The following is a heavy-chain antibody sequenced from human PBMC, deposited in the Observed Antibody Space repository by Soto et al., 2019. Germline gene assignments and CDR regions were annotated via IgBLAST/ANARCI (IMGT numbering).Heavy chain of an antibody. CDR2: ISSSGSTI. CDR1: GFTFSDYY. D-gene: IGHD2-15*01. Sequence: RGGSLRLSCAASGFTFSDYYMSWIRQAPGKGLEWVSYISSSGSTIYYADSVKGRFTISRDNAKNSLYLQMNSLRAEDTAIYFCARYFSGSINWFDPWGQGTLVTVSS. J-gene: IGHJ5*02. CDR3: ARYFSGSINWFDP. V-gene: IGHV3-11*01.